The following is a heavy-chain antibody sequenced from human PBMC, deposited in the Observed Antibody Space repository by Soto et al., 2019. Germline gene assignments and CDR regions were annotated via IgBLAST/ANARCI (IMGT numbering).Heavy chain of an antibody. J-gene: IGHJ4*02. D-gene: IGHD1-7*01. CDR1: GFTFSRYS. V-gene: IGHV3-21*01. Sequence: PGGSLRLSCAASGFTFSRYSMNWVRQAPGKGLEWVSSISSSGSFIYYADSVKGRFTISRDNAKNSLDLQMNSLRAEDTAIYYCVRDYSIGTNPYYFDYWGQGTLVTVSS. CDR3: VRDYSIGTNPYYFDY. CDR2: ISSSGSFI.